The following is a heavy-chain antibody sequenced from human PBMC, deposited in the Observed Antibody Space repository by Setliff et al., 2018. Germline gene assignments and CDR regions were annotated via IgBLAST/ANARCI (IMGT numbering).Heavy chain of an antibody. CDR2: IYHNGNT. V-gene: IGHV4-59*02. D-gene: IGHD5-18*01. CDR1: GGSVSPYF. J-gene: IGHJ6*02. CDR3: ARDRTAYSYGLDV. Sequence: SETLSLTCTVSGGSVSPYFWSWIRQPPGKGLQWIGYIYHNGNTNFNPSLKSRVNMSIDTSKNQFAPNLKSVTAADTAVYYCARDRTAYSYGLDVWGQGTTVTVSS.